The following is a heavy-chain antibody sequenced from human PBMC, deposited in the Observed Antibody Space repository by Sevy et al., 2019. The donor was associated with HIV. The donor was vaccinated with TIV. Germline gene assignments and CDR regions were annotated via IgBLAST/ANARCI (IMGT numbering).Heavy chain of an antibody. D-gene: IGHD2-8*01. CDR1: GFTFSKYS. V-gene: IGHV3-23*01. J-gene: IGHJ4*02. Sequence: GGSLRLSCAASGFTFSKYSMSWVRQPPGKGLEWVSTLSFGCGEINYADSVKGRFTISRDNSKSSVYLQMNNLGPEDKAGYYWAREGCTKPHDYWGQGTLVTVSS. CDR3: AREGCTKPHDY. CDR2: LSFGCGEI.